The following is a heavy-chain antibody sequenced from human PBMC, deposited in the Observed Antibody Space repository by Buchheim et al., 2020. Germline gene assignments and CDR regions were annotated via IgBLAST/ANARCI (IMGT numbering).Heavy chain of an antibody. V-gene: IGHV1-46*03. D-gene: IGHD2-15*01. Sequence: QVQLVQSGAEVKKPGASVKVSCKASGYTFTSYYMHWVRQAPGQGLEWMGIINPSGGSTSYAQKFQGRVTLTRDTSTSTDAMELSSLISEDTAVYYCARVHCSGGSCYRGYFDYWGQGTL. CDR3: ARVHCSGGSCYRGYFDY. CDR2: INPSGGST. J-gene: IGHJ4*02. CDR1: GYTFTSYY.